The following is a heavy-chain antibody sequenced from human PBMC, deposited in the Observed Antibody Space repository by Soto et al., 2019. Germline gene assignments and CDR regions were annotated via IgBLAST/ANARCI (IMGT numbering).Heavy chain of an antibody. V-gene: IGHV4-59*08. Sequence: QVQLQQSGPRLVKPSETLSLTCTVSSGPDRSHNWGWIRQPPGRGLEWIGYVYYTGDTAYNPSLGGRGTISADTSTNDISLTLNSVTAADTAVYYCVRQGIDYLHGLVDVWGQGTTVSVSS. J-gene: IGHJ6*02. D-gene: IGHD4-17*01. CDR3: VRQGIDYLHGLVDV. CDR1: SGPDRSHN. CDR2: VYYTGDT.